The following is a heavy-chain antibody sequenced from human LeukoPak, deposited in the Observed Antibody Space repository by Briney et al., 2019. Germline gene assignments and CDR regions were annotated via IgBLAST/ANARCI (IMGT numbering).Heavy chain of an antibody. CDR3: SRENGAFSPFGY. CDR2: VSLSGLT. Sequence: PSETLSLTCGVSGGSITSTSWWSWVRQPSGQGLEWIGEVSLSGLTNYNPSLSSRVIMALDTSKSHLSLNLTSVTAADTAVYYCSRENGAFSPFGYWGQGTLVTVPS. D-gene: IGHD2-8*01. CDR1: GGSITSTSW. J-gene: IGHJ4*02. V-gene: IGHV4-4*02.